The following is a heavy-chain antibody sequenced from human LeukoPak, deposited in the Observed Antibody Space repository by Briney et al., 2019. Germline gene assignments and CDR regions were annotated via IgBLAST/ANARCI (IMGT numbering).Heavy chain of an antibody. CDR3: ARQAYCGGDCYSGSFDY. V-gene: IGHV3-7*01. J-gene: IGHJ4*02. CDR2: IKQDGSEK. Sequence: GGSLRLSCAASGFTFSSDWMSWVRQAPGKGLEWVANIKQDGSEKYYVDSVKGRFTISRDNAKNSLYLQMNSLRAEDTAVYYCARQAYCGGDCYSGSFDYWGQGTLVTVSS. CDR1: GFTFSSDW. D-gene: IGHD2-21*02.